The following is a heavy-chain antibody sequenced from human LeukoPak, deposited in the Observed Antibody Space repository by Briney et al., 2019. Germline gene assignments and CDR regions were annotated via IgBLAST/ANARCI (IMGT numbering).Heavy chain of an antibody. Sequence: GGSLRLSCAASGFTFSSYAMHWVRQAPGKGLEWVAVISYDGSNKYYADSVKGRFTISGDNSKNTLYLQMNSLRAEDTAVYYCARDVYITMVRGVMPFDYYYGMDVWGQGTTVTVSS. D-gene: IGHD3-10*01. CDR1: GFTFSSYA. V-gene: IGHV3-30-3*01. CDR3: ARDVYITMVRGVMPFDYYYGMDV. J-gene: IGHJ6*02. CDR2: ISYDGSNK.